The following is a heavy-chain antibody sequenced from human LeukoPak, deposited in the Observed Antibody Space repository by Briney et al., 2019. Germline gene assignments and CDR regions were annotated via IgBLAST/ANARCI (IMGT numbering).Heavy chain of an antibody. V-gene: IGHV3-74*01. CDR2: IASDGSST. CDR1: GLTVSDNY. Sequence: GGSLRLSCAASGLTVSDNYMNWVRQAPGKGLVWVSRIASDGSSTTYADSVKGRFSISRDNAKNTLYLQMNSLRVEDTAVYYCARGRPHGNDYWGQGTLVTVSS. J-gene: IGHJ4*02. D-gene: IGHD4-23*01. CDR3: ARGRPHGNDY.